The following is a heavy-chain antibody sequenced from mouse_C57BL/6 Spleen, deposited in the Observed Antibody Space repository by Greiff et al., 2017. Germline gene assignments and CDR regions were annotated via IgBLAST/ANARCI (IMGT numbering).Heavy chain of an antibody. Sequence: QVQLQQSGAELVRPGTSVKVSCKASGYAFTNYLIEWVKQRPGQGLEWIGVINPGSGGTNYNEKFKGKATLTADKSSSTAYMQLSSLTSEDSAVYFCARDDYDPAWFAYWGQGTLVTVS. CDR3: ARDDYDPAWFAY. J-gene: IGHJ3*01. D-gene: IGHD2-4*01. V-gene: IGHV1-54*01. CDR1: GYAFTNYL. CDR2: INPGSGGT.